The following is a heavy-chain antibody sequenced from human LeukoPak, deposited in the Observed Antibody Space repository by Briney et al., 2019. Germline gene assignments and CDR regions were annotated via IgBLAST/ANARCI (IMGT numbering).Heavy chain of an antibody. D-gene: IGHD2-15*01. Sequence: ASVKVSCKASGYTFTSYGISWVRQAPGQGLEWMGWISAYNGNTNYAQKLQGRVTMTTDTSTSTAYMELRSLRSDDTAVYYCAGDRGVQLGYCSGGSCPSDYWGQETLVTVSS. J-gene: IGHJ4*02. CDR1: GYTFTSYG. V-gene: IGHV1-18*01. CDR2: ISAYNGNT. CDR3: AGDRGVQLGYCSGGSCPSDY.